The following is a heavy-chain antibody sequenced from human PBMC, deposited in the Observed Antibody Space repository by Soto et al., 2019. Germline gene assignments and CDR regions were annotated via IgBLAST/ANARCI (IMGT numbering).Heavy chain of an antibody. Sequence: SETLSLTCTVSGGSISSYYWSWIRQPPGKGLEWIGYIYYSGSTNYNPSLKSRVTISVDTSKNQFSLKLSSVTAADTAVYYCARGTYYDFWSGYGWFDPWGQGTLVTVSS. CDR1: GGSISSYY. D-gene: IGHD3-3*01. V-gene: IGHV4-59*01. J-gene: IGHJ5*02. CDR3: ARGTYYDFWSGYGWFDP. CDR2: IYYSGST.